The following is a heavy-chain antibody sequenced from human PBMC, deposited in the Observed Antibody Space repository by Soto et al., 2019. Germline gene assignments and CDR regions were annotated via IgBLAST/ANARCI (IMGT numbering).Heavy chain of an antibody. CDR2: ISAYSGNT. D-gene: IGHD3-10*01. V-gene: IGHV1-18*04. J-gene: IGHJ4*02. Sequence: QVQLVQSGAEVKKPGASVKVSCKASGYTFTSYGISWVRQGPGQGLEWMGWISAYSGNTNYAQKLQGRVTMTTDTSTRTAYMALRSLGSDDTAVYYCARAGEILWFGADFDYWGQGTLVTVSS. CDR3: ARAGEILWFGADFDY. CDR1: GYTFTSYG.